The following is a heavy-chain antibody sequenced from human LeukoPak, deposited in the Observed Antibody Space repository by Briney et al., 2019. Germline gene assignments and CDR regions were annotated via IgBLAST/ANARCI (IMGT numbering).Heavy chain of an antibody. CDR1: GGSISSSSYY. Sequence: NPSETLSLTCTVSGGSISSSSYYWGWIRQPPGKGLEWIGSIYYSGSTYYNPSLKSRVTISVDTSKNQFSLKLSSVTAADTAVYYCARLQDYDYSSGYYYVAFDIWGQGTMVSVSS. V-gene: IGHV4-39*01. CDR2: IYYSGST. D-gene: IGHD3-22*01. CDR3: ARLQDYDYSSGYYYVAFDI. J-gene: IGHJ3*02.